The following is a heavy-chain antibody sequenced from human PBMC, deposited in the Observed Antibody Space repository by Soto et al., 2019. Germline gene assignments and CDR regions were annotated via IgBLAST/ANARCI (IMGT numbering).Heavy chain of an antibody. CDR2: ISGSGGST. CDR1: GFTFSSYA. Sequence: GGSLRLSCAASGFTFSSYAMSWVRQAPGKGLEWVSAISGSGGSTYYADSVKGRFTISRDNSKNTLYLQMNSLRAEDTAVYYCAKSPAGGCSGGSCYSGYSYGMDVWGQGTTVTVSS. V-gene: IGHV3-23*01. D-gene: IGHD2-15*01. J-gene: IGHJ6*02. CDR3: AKSPAGGCSGGSCYSGYSYGMDV.